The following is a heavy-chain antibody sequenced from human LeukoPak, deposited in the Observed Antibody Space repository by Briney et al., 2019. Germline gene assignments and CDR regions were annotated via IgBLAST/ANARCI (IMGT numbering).Heavy chain of an antibody. J-gene: IGHJ5*02. CDR1: GGSVSSGSYY. CDR3: ARLSSWENNWFDP. CDR2: IYYSGST. D-gene: IGHD6-13*01. V-gene: IGHV4-61*01. Sequence: SETLSLTCTVSGGSVSSGSYYWSWIRQPPGKGLEWIGYIYYSGSTNYNPSLKSRVTISVDTSKNQFSLKLSSVTAADTAVYYCARLSSWENNWFDPGAREPWSPSPQ.